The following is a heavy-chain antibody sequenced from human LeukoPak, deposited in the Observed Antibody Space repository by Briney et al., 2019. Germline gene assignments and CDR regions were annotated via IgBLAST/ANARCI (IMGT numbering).Heavy chain of an antibody. D-gene: IGHD3-10*01. CDR2: VSYDGSDK. Sequence: GRSLRLSCTASGFNFRGYAMYWVRQAPGKGLEWVAVVSYDGSDKNYADSVKGRFTISRDNSHNTLYLQMNSLRVEDTAVYYCAGSQMVRGVTPFYYFDFWGQGTLVTVSS. CDR1: GFNFRGYA. CDR3: AGSQMVRGVTPFYYFDF. V-gene: IGHV3-30*04. J-gene: IGHJ4*02.